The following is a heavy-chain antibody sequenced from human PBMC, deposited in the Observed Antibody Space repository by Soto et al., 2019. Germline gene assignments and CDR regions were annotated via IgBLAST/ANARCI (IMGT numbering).Heavy chain of an antibody. CDR2: IGIGSSTK. V-gene: IGHV3-48*04. D-gene: IGHD4-17*01. J-gene: IGHJ5*02. Sequence: GGSLRLSCAASGFTFSSYGMHWVRQAPGKGLEWVSYIGIGSSTKYYADSVKGRFTISRDNAKNSLYLQMNSLRAEDTAVYYCARPRFDDYGDFYPSDTTGFSRYNWFEPWGQGTLVTVSS. CDR1: GFTFSSYG. CDR3: ARPRFDDYGDFYPSDTTGFSRYNWFEP.